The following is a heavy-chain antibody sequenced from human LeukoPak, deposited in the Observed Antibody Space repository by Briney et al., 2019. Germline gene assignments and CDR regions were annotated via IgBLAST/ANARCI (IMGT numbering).Heavy chain of an antibody. CDR3: VRGYSLGPYGMDV. Sequence: GGSLRLSCSASGFPFSSYAMHWVRQAPGKGLEYVSAISDSGGSTYYADSVRGRFTISRDNSKNTLYLQMSSLRAEDTAVYFCVRGYSLGPYGMDVWGQGTTVTVSS. CDR1: GFPFSSYA. D-gene: IGHD2-15*01. CDR2: ISDSGGST. V-gene: IGHV3-64D*09. J-gene: IGHJ6*02.